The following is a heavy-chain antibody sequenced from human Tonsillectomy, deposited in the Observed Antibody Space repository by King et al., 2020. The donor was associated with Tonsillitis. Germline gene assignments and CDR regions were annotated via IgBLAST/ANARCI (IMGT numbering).Heavy chain of an antibody. CDR3: AKGSRNYYDFWSGYPDY. CDR2: ISYEGSNK. Sequence: VQLVQSGGGVVQPGGSLRLSCAASGFTFSSYGMRWVRQAPGKGREGVAVISYEGSNKDYAGSVKGRFTISRDNSKNTLYLQMNSLRAEDTAVYYCAKGSRNYYDFWSGYPDYWGQGTLVTVSS. CDR1: GFTFSSYG. V-gene: IGHV3-30*18. D-gene: IGHD3-3*01. J-gene: IGHJ4*02.